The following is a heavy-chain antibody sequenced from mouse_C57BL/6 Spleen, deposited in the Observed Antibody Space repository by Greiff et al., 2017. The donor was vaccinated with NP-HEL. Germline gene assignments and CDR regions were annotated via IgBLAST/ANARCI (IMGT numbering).Heavy chain of an antibody. CDR1: GFTFTDYY. CDR3: ASHYINYEGAAMDY. CDR2: IRNKANGYTT. V-gene: IGHV7-3*01. D-gene: IGHD2-5*01. J-gene: IGHJ4*01. Sequence: EVMLVESGGGLVQPGGSLSLSCAASGFTFTDYYMSWVRQPPGKALEWLGFIRNKANGYTTEYSASVKGRFTISRDNSQSILYLQMNALRAEESATYYCASHYINYEGAAMDYWGQGTSVTVSS.